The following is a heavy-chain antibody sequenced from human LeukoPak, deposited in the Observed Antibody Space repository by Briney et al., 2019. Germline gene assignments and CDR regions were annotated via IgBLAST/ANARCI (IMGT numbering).Heavy chain of an antibody. J-gene: IGHJ4*02. CDR2: ISAYNGNT. CDR1: GYTFTSYG. D-gene: IGHD3-10*01. Sequence: ASVKVCCKASGYTFTSYGISWVRQAPGQGLEWMGWISAYNGNTNYAQKLQGRVTMTTDTSTSTAYMELRSLRSDDTAVYYCARDDRVVRGVTLVDYWGQGTLVTVSS. V-gene: IGHV1-18*01. CDR3: ARDDRVVRGVTLVDY.